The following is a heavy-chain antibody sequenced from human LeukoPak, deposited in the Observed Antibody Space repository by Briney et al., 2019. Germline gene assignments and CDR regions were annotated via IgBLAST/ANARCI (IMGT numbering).Heavy chain of an antibody. CDR3: ARGGGSYYFDAFDI. V-gene: IGHV1-18*01. Sequence: ASVKVSCKASGYTFTCYDINWVRQATGQGLEWMGWISAYNGNTNYAQKLQGRVTMTTDTSTSTAYMELRSLRSDDTAVYYCARGGGSYYFDAFDIWGQGTMVTVSS. D-gene: IGHD3-10*01. J-gene: IGHJ3*02. CDR1: GYTFTCYD. CDR2: ISAYNGNT.